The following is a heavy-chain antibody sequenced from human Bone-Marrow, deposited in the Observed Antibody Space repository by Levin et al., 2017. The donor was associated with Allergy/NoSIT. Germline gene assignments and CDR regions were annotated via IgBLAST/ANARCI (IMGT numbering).Heavy chain of an antibody. Sequence: SQTLSLTCAVYGGSLTGYSWDWIRQSPGKGLEWIGQIHHFGSANYSPSLRSRVTISVDTSKNQVFLNVTSVTAADTAVYYCTRGRIYYGSGTFSVWGKGTTVTVSS. CDR1: GGSLTGYS. CDR3: TRGRIYYGSGTFSV. V-gene: IGHV4-34*01. CDR2: IHHFGSA. J-gene: IGHJ6*03. D-gene: IGHD3-10*01.